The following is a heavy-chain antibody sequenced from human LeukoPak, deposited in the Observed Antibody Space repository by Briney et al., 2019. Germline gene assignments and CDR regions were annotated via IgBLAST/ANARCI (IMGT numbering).Heavy chain of an antibody. D-gene: IGHD3-10*01. CDR2: IYNIGST. CDR3: ARQHFGSGSYWSNKPQKTAYFEY. V-gene: IGHV4-31*03. J-gene: IGHJ4*02. Sequence: PSETLSLTCTVSGGSVSSGGHYWSWIRQHPGKGLEWIGDIYNIGSTNYNPSLKSRVSMSVDTSRNQFSLKLRSVTAADTAVYFCARQHFGSGSYWSNKPQKTAYFEYWGQGALVTVSS. CDR1: GGSVSSGGHY.